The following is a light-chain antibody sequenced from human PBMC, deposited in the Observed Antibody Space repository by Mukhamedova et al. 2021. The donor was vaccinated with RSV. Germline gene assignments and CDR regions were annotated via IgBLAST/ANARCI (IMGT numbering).Light chain of an antibody. CDR3: QKYNTAPLT. J-gene: IGKJ5*01. Sequence: WYQRRVHGKVPKLLIYAASTSQSGVPSRFSGSGSGTDFTLTISSLQPEDGATYYCQKYNTAPLTFGQGTRLEIK. CDR2: AAS. V-gene: IGKV1-27*01.